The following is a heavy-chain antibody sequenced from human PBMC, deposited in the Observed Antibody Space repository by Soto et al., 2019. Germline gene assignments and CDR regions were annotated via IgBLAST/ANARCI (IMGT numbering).Heavy chain of an antibody. Sequence: ASVKVSCKASGYTFTSYAMHWVRQAPGQRLEWMGWINAGNGNTKYSQKFQGRVTITRDTSASTAYMELSSLRSEDTAVYYCARDGWGIGGSYLSRAFDIWGQGTMVTVS. CDR2: INAGNGNT. D-gene: IGHD1-26*01. J-gene: IGHJ3*02. CDR1: GYTFTSYA. V-gene: IGHV1-3*01. CDR3: ARDGWGIGGSYLSRAFDI.